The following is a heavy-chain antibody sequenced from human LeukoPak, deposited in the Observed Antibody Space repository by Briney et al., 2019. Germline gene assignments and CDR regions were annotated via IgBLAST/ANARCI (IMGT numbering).Heavy chain of an antibody. CDR2: ISGSGGST. CDR3: AKGGVLYYYDSSGTTTFDV. CDR1: GFTFSSYA. J-gene: IGHJ6*04. V-gene: IGHV3-23*01. D-gene: IGHD3-22*01. Sequence: PGGSLRLSCAASGFTFSSYAMSWVRQAPGKGLEWVPAISGSGGSTYYADSVKGRFTISRDNSKNTLYLQMNSLRAEDTAVYYCAKGGVLYYYDSSGTTTFDVWGKGTTVTVSS.